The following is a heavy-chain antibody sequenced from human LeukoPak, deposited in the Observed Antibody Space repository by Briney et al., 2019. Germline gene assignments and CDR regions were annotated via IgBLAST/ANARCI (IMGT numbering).Heavy chain of an antibody. CDR3: ARDMKVVISNVFDI. CDR2: IWNDGSKK. J-gene: IGHJ3*02. D-gene: IGHD3-22*01. CDR1: GFTFSSYG. V-gene: IGHV3-33*01. Sequence: GGSLRLSCAASGFTFSSYGMHWVRQAPGKGLEWVAIIWNDGSKKDYADSVKGRFTISRDNSKNTLYLQMNSLRAEDTAVYYCARDMKVVISNVFDIWGGGTMVTVSS.